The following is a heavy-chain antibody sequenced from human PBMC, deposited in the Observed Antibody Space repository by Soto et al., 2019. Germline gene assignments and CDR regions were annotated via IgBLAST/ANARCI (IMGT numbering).Heavy chain of an antibody. V-gene: IGHV3-33*01. CDR2: IYSDGSNK. D-gene: IGHD5-18*01. CDR3: ARGYSFGYGEYFDY. CDR1: GFTFSTYG. Sequence: QLQLVESGGGVVQPGRSLRLSCAASGFTFSTYGMHWVRQAPGKGLEWVAVIYSDGSNKYSADSVKGRFTISRDNSKNTLYLQMNSLRAEDTAVYYCARGYSFGYGEYFDYWGPGTLVTVSS. J-gene: IGHJ4*02.